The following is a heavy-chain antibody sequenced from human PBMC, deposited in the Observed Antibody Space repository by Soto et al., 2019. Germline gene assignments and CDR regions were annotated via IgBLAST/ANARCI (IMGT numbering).Heavy chain of an antibody. CDR2: INHSGST. CDR3: ARDKITGLFDY. J-gene: IGHJ4*02. Sequence: SETLSLTCAVYGGSFSGYYWTWIPQPPGTGLEWIGEINHSGSTNYNPSLKSRVTISVDTSKNQFSLKLTSVTAADTAVYYCARDKITGLFDYWGQGTLVTVSS. CDR1: GGSFSGYY. D-gene: IGHD2-8*02. V-gene: IGHV4-34*01.